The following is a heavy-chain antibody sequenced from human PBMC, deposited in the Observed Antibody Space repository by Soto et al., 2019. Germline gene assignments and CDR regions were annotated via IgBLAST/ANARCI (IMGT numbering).Heavy chain of an antibody. CDR2: IIPILGIA. J-gene: IGHJ4*02. D-gene: IGHD3-10*01. Sequence: QVPLVQSGAEVKKPGSSVKVSCKASGGTFSSYTISWVRQAPGQGLEWMGRIIPILGIANYARKFQGRVKITADKXTNTGYMEVNSLSSEDTAVYCCAGELHGSGGYWDDWGQGNLVTF. CDR1: GGTFSSYT. V-gene: IGHV1-69*02. CDR3: AGELHGSGGYWDD.